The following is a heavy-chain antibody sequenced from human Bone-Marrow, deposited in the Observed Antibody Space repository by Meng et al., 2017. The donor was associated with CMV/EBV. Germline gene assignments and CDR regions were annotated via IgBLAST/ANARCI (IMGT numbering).Heavy chain of an antibody. CDR1: GYTFTGYY. Sequence: ASVKVSCKASGYTFTGYYMHWVRQAPGQGLEWMGWINPNSGGTNYAQKFQGRVTMTRDTSISTAYMELGRLRSDPTAVDYCARNSIVLQYFDWLLGYWGQGTLVTVSS. CDR2: INPNSGGT. CDR3: ARNSIVLQYFDWLLGY. J-gene: IGHJ4*02. D-gene: IGHD3-9*01. V-gene: IGHV1-2*02.